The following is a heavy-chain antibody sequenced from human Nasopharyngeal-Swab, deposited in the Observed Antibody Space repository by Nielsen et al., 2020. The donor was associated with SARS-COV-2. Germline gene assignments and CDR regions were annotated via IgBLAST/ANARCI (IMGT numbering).Heavy chain of an antibody. CDR3: ARESVVTGMDDATDI. CDR1: GFPLSHYY. Sequence: GESLKLSCAASGFPLSHYYMTWVRQPPGKGLEWVSNIKQDGSERFYADSVKGRFTISRDNAKNSLYLQMDSLRADDTAVYYCARESVVTGMDDATDIWGQGTMVTVS. D-gene: IGHD2-21*02. J-gene: IGHJ3*02. V-gene: IGHV3-7*04. CDR2: IKQDGSER.